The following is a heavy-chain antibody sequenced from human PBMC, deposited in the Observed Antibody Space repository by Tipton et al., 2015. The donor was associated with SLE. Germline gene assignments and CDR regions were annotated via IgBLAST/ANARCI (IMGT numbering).Heavy chain of an antibody. CDR2: IRGRGGST. D-gene: IGHD4-17*01. V-gene: IGHV3-23*01. CDR3: ANLHPEGLRLSAFFHH. J-gene: IGHJ1*01. CDR1: GFTFSSYG. Sequence: SLRLSCAASGFTFSSYGMSWVRQAPGRGLEWVSAIRGRGGSTYYADSVKGRFTISRDNSKNTLHLQMHSLRAEVPAIYYCANLHPEGLRLSAFFHHWGQGPLVTVSS.